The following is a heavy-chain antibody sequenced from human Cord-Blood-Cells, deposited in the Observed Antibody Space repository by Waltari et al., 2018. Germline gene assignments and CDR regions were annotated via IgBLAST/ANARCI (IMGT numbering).Heavy chain of an antibody. D-gene: IGHD6-19*01. J-gene: IGHJ4*02. CDR3: ARRSVAGTSV. V-gene: IGHV4-34*01. Sequence: QVQLQQWGAGLLKPSETLSLPCAVHGGSFSGYYWCWLRQPPGKGLEWIGEINHSGSTNYNPSLKSRVTISVDTSKNQFSLKLSSVTAADTAVYYCARRSVAGTSVWGQGTLVTVSS. CDR2: INHSGST. CDR1: GGSFSGYY.